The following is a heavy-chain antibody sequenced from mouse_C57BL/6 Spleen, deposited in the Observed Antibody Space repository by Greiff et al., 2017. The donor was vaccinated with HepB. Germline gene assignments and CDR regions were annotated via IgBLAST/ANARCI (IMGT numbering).Heavy chain of an antibody. D-gene: IGHD1-1*01. CDR3: ASLYYYGSSY. Sequence: QVQLQQPGAELVKPGASVKLSCKASGYTFTSYWMHWVKQRPGRGLEWIGRIDPNSGGTKYNEKFKSKATLTVDTPSSTAYMQLSSLTSEDSAVYYCASLYYYGSSYWGQGTTLTVSS. CDR2: IDPNSGGT. CDR1: GYTFTSYW. J-gene: IGHJ2*01. V-gene: IGHV1-72*01.